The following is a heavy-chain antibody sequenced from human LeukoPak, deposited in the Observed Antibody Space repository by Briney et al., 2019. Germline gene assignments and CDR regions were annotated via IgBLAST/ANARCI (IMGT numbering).Heavy chain of an antibody. V-gene: IGHV1-46*01. CDR1: GYTFTSYY. CDR3: ARGTYIVVVPAAMGLDY. CDR2: INPSGGST. Sequence: ASVKVSCKASGYTFTSYYMHWVRQAPGQGLEWMGIINPSGGSTSYAQKFQGRVTMTRDTSTSTVYMELSSLRSEDTAVHYCARGTYIVVVPAAMGLDYWGQGTLVTVSS. J-gene: IGHJ4*02. D-gene: IGHD2-2*01.